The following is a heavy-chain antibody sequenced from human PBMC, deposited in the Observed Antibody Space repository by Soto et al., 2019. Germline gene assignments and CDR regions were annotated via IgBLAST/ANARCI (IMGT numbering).Heavy chain of an antibody. J-gene: IGHJ6*02. Sequence: PGGSLRLSCAASGFTFNNYGMHWVRQAPGKGLEWVSAISGSGGGKYYANSVKGRFTISRDNSKNTLYLQMNSLRAEDTAVYYCRGGLWFGEYAYYYYYYGMDVWGQGTTVTVSS. CDR2: ISGSGGGK. V-gene: IGHV3-23*01. CDR3: RGGLWFGEYAYYYYYYGMDV. CDR1: GFTFNNYG. D-gene: IGHD3-10*01.